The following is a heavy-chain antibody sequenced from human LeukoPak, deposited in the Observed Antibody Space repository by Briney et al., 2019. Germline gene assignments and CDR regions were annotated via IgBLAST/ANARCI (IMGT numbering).Heavy chain of an antibody. CDR3: AREGGYYSRWFDP. D-gene: IGHD3-22*01. CDR2: IIPIFGTA. Sequence: SVKVSCKASGGTFSSHAISWVRQAPGQGLEWMGGIIPIFGTANYAQKFQGRVTITTDESTSTAYMELSSLRSEDTAVYYCAREGGYYSRWFDPWGQGTLVTVSS. J-gene: IGHJ5*02. CDR1: GGTFSSHA. V-gene: IGHV1-69*05.